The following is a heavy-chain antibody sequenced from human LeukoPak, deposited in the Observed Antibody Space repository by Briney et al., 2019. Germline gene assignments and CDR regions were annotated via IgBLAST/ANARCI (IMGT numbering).Heavy chain of an antibody. CDR1: GFTFIDYG. CDR3: AKHMRATNTYSFFGLDV. V-gene: IGHV3-9*01. CDR2: INWNGGGT. D-gene: IGHD1-26*01. J-gene: IGHJ6*02. Sequence: PGSSLRLSCAATGFTFIDYGLHWVRQPPGKGLEWVSSINWNGGGTDYADSVKGRFTISRDNAKNSLYLQLSSLRPEDTALYYCAKHMRATNTYSFFGLDVWGQGTTVTVSS.